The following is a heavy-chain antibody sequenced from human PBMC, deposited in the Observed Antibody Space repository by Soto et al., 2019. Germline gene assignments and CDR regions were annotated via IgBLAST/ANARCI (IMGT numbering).Heavy chain of an antibody. CDR2: IAHDESNA. D-gene: IGHD2-15*01. V-gene: IGHV3-30-3*01. Sequence: QVQLVESGGGVVQPGGSLRLSCAASGFTFRHHAMHWVRQAPGKGLECLAVIAHDESNAFYRDSLKGRFTVSRDNSKNTLYLYMTSLRSEDTGVYYCARGDREDILVVVGARPGEYGTDIWGQGTTVIVSS. CDR1: GFTFRHHA. J-gene: IGHJ6*02. CDR3: ARGDREDILVVVGARPGEYGTDI.